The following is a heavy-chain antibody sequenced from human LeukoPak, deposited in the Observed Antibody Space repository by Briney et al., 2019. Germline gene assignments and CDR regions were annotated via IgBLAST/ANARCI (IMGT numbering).Heavy chain of an antibody. J-gene: IGHJ6*02. D-gene: IGHD4/OR15-4a*01. CDR3: ARGAKPANAAGLDV. CDR1: GDSISGYY. V-gene: IGHV4-4*07. Sequence: SETLSLTCTVFGDSISGYYWSWIRQPAGKGLEWIGRLYVSDNNNYASGTTHSNPSLRSRLTMSLDTSKNKLSLRLSSVTAADTAVYFCARGAKPANAAGLDVWGQGTTVTVSS. CDR2: LYVSDNNNYASGTT.